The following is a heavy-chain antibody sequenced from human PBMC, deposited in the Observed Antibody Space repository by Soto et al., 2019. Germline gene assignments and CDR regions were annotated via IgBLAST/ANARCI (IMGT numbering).Heavy chain of an antibody. CDR1: GGSISSSSSY. D-gene: IGHD3-3*01. CDR2: IYYSGST. V-gene: IGHV4-39*01. J-gene: IGHJ6*02. CDR3: ASGRITIFGVVIINYYYYGMDV. Sequence: SETLSLTCTVSGGSISSSSSYWGWIRQPPGKGLEWIGSIYYSGSTYYNPSLKSRVTISVDTSKNQFSLKLSSVTAADTAVYYCASGRITIFGVVIINYYYYGMDVWGQGTTVT.